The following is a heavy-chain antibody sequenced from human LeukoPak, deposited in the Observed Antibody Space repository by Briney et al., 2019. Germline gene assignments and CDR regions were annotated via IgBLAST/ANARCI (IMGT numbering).Heavy chain of an antibody. D-gene: IGHD1-26*01. CDR3: ARDGLSGLKWELPKGFDY. Sequence: TSSETLSLTCTVSGGSISSSSYYWGWIRQPPGKGLEWIGSIYYSGSTYYNPSLKSRVTISVDTSKNQFSLKLSSVTAADTAVYYCARDGLSGLKWELPKGFDYWGQGTLVTVSS. CDR2: IYYSGST. CDR1: GGSISSSSYY. V-gene: IGHV4-39*07. J-gene: IGHJ4*02.